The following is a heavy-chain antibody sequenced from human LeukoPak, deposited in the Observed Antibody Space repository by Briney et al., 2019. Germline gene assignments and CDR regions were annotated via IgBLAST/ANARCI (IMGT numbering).Heavy chain of an antibody. CDR3: ARERWLPRTRFDY. V-gene: IGHV3-48*04. CDR2: ISSSGNTI. D-gene: IGHD5-24*01. Sequence: PGGSLRLSCTASGFTLSCYGMHWVHQAPGKGLEWVSYISSSGNTISYADSVKGRFTISRDNAKNSLYLQMNSLRAEDTAVYYCARERWLPRTRFDYWGQGTLVTVSS. CDR1: GFTLSCYG. J-gene: IGHJ4*02.